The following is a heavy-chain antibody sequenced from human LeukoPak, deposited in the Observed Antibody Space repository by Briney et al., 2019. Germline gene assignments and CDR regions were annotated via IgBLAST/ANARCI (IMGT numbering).Heavy chain of an antibody. V-gene: IGHV1-2*02. CDR3: SRGPHWDPHFDF. D-gene: IGHD7-27*01. J-gene: IGHJ4*02. CDR2: INPNSGGT. CDR1: GFTFTAYY. Sequence: ASVKVSCKASGFTFTAYYMHWVRQAPGQRLEWMGWINPNSGGTNYAQNFQGRVIMTRDTSISTDYMELSRLRPDDTAVYYCSRGPHWDPHFDFWGQGTLVTVSS.